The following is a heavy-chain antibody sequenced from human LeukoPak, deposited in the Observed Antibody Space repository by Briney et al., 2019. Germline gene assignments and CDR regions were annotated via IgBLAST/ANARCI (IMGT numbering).Heavy chain of an antibody. V-gene: IGHV4-39*07. CDR1: GGSISSSSYY. J-gene: IGHJ5*02. Sequence: KPSETLSLTCTVSGGSISSSSYYWGWIRQPPGKGLEWIGSIYYSGSTYYNPSLKSRVTISVDTSKNQFSLKLSSVTAADTAVYYCARVAKQSSGWYRAHNWFDPWGQGTLVTVSS. D-gene: IGHD6-19*01. CDR3: ARVAKQSSGWYRAHNWFDP. CDR2: IYYSGST.